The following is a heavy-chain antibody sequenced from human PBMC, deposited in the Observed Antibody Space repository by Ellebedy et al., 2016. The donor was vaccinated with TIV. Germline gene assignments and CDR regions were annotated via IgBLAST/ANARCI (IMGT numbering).Heavy chain of an antibody. J-gene: IGHJ4*02. CDR3: SSWKY. D-gene: IGHD1-1*01. Sequence: GESLKISCAASGFTFSDSSMTWVRQAPGKGLEWVANINQDTGRKDYLDSGKGRFTVSRDNATKSLSLQMNSLRPEDTAVYYCSSWKYWGQGALVTVSA. CDR2: INQDTGRK. V-gene: IGHV3-7*01. CDR1: GFTFSDSS.